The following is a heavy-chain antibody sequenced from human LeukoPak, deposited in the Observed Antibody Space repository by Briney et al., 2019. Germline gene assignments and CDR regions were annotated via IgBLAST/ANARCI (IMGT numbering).Heavy chain of an antibody. CDR2: ISGSGGNT. CDR1: GFTFSSYS. V-gene: IGHV3-23*01. D-gene: IGHD4-11*01. Sequence: QAGGSLRLSCAASGFTFSSYSMNWVRQAPGKGLEWVSAISGSGGNTYYADSVKGRFTISRDNSKNTLYLQMNSLRAEDTAVYYCARVLSTITAGRATSDYWGQGTLVTVSS. CDR3: ARVLSTITAGRATSDY. J-gene: IGHJ4*02.